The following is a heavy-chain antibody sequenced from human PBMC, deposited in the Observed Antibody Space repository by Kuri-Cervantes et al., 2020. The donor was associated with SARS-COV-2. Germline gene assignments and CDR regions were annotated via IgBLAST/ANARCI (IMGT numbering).Heavy chain of an antibody. D-gene: IGHD3-10*01. CDR3: ARDEGLGVRGVKGAD. V-gene: IGHV1-18*01. Sequence: ASVKVSCKASGYTFTSYGISWVRQAPGQGLEWMGWISAYNGNTNYAQKLQGRVTMTTDTSTSTAYMELRSLRSDDTAVYYCARDEGLGVRGVKGADWGQGTLVTVSS. CDR2: ISAYNGNT. CDR1: GYTFTSYG. J-gene: IGHJ4*02.